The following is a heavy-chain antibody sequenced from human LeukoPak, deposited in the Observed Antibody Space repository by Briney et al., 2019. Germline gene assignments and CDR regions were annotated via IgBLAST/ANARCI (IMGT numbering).Heavy chain of an antibody. CDR1: GGSISSGDYY. CDR3: ARTVVTPWYYFDY. J-gene: IGHJ4*02. CDR2: IYYSGST. Sequence: SQTLSLTCAVSGGSISSGDYYWSWIRQPPGKGLEWIGYIYYSGSTYYNPSLKSRVTISVDTSKNQFSLKLSSVTAADTAVYYCARTVVTPWYYFDYWGQGTLVTVSS. D-gene: IGHD4-23*01. V-gene: IGHV4-30-4*01.